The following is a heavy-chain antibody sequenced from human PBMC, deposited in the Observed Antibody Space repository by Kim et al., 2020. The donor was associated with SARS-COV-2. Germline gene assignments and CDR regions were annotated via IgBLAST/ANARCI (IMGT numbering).Heavy chain of an antibody. D-gene: IGHD3-10*02. CDR2: IYYSGTT. J-gene: IGHJ6*02. V-gene: IGHV4-59*01. Sequence: SETLSLTCTVSGGSISSYYWSWIRQPPGMGLEWIAYIYYSGTTNYNPSLKSRVTISIDTSKNQFSLKLSSVTAADTAVHFCARSDYYGRSYYALDVWGQGTTVTVSS. CDR3: ARSDYYGRSYYALDV. CDR1: GGSISSYY.